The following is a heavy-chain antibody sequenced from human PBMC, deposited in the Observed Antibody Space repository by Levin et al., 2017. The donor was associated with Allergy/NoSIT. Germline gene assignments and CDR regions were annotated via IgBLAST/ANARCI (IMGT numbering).Heavy chain of an antibody. V-gene: IGHV4-59*01. D-gene: IGHD6-13*01. CDR2: INYSGST. J-gene: IGHJ5*02. Sequence: SETLSLTCTVSGSTTSLFYWNWIRQTPGKGLEWIGYINYSGSTKYNPSLKSRVTISLDKSKNQFSLLLTSVTAADTAVYYCARDTRGWYFDRWGQGTLVTVAS. CDR1: GSTTSLFY. CDR3: ARDTRGWYFDR.